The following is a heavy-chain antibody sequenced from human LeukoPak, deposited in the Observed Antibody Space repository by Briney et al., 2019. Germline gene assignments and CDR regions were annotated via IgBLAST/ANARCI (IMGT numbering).Heavy chain of an antibody. J-gene: IGHJ3*02. CDR1: GFTFSSYD. D-gene: IGHD3-10*01. CDR3: ARGGSDAFDI. CDR2: IGTVGDT. Sequence: GGSLRLSCAASGFTFSSYDMHWVRQGTGEGLEWVSAIGTVGDTYYPGSVKGRFTISRENAKNSLYLQMNSLRAGDTAVYYCARGGSDAFDIWGQGTMVTVSS. V-gene: IGHV3-13*01.